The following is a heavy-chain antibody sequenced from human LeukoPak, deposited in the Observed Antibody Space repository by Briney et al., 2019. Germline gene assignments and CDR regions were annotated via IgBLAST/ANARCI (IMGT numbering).Heavy chain of an antibody. CDR2: IGATDNSK. J-gene: IGHJ4*02. V-gene: IGHV3-23*02. Sequence: GGSLRLXCVASGFNFGAYPMGWVRQAPGKGLEWVSTIGATDNSKYYRDSVKGRFTISRDNFKNTLFLQMNNLRDEDTAVYYCAKETIGNFDYWGQGSLVTVSS. CDR3: AKETIGNFDY. CDR1: GFNFGAYP. D-gene: IGHD5-24*01.